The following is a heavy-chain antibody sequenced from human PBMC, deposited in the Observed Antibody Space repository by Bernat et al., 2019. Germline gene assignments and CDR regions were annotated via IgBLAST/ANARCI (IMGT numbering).Heavy chain of an antibody. D-gene: IGHD3-3*01. Sequence: QVQLQESGPGLVKPLQTLSLTYTVSGVSMSSGCYYWSWIRQHPGKGLEWIGYIYYSGSTYYNPSLKSRVTISVDTSKNQFSLKLSSVTAADTAVYYCARDYSGSGYYGDFDYWGQGTLVTVSS. CDR1: GVSMSSGCYY. J-gene: IGHJ4*02. V-gene: IGHV4-31*03. CDR2: IYYSGST. CDR3: ARDYSGSGYYGDFDY.